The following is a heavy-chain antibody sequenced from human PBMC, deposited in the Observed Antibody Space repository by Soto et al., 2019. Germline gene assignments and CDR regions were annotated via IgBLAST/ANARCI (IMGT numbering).Heavy chain of an antibody. CDR3: DRGWFGPDV. CDR2: IDNAGTDS. CDR1: GFTLSGRS. V-gene: IGHV3-74*01. J-gene: IGHJ6*04. Sequence: EVQLVESGGGLVQPGGSLRLSCAASGFTLSGRSMHWVRQAPGKGLVWVSGIDNAGTDSTYADSVKGRFTSSRDNAKNMLYLQMNSLRVEDTAVYYCDRGWFGPDVWGKRDHGHRLL. D-gene: IGHD3-10*01.